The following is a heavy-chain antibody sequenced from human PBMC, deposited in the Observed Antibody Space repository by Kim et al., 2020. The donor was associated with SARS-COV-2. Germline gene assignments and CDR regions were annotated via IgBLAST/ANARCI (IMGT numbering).Heavy chain of an antibody. CDR1: GGSFSGYY. Sequence: SETLSLTCAVYGGSFSGYYWSWIRQPPGKGLEWIGEINHSGSTNYNPSLKSRVTISVDTSKNQFSLKLSSVTAADTAVYYCARGRGAVAGNLRSYFFDYWGQGTLVTVSS. D-gene: IGHD6-19*01. V-gene: IGHV4-34*01. J-gene: IGHJ4*02. CDR3: ARGRGAVAGNLRSYFFDY. CDR2: INHSGST.